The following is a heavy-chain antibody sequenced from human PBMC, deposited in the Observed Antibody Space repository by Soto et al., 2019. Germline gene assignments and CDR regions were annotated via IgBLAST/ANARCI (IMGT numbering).Heavy chain of an antibody. CDR2: ISSSSSTI. V-gene: IGHV3-48*01. D-gene: IGHD4-17*01. J-gene: IGHJ4*02. CDR3: ARDLNYGLCDY. Sequence: EVQLVESGGGLVQPGGSLRLSCAASGFTFSSYSMNWVRQAPGKGLEWVSYISSSSSTIYYADSVKGQFTISRDNAKTSLYLQMNSLRAEDTAVYYCARDLNYGLCDYWGQGTLVTVSS. CDR1: GFTFSSYS.